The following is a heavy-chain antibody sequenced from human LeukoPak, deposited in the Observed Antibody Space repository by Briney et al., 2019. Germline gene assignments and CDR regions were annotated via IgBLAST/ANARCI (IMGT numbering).Heavy chain of an antibody. V-gene: IGHV3-30*02. D-gene: IGHD6-13*01. CDR1: GFTFSSYG. Sequence: PGGSLRLSCAASGFTFSSYGMHWVRQAPGKGLERVAFIRYDGSNKYYADSVKGRFTISRDNSKNTLYLQMNSLRAEDTAVYYCAKDPIRIGAAIQISAYYFDYWGQGTLVTVSS. J-gene: IGHJ4*02. CDR2: IRYDGSNK. CDR3: AKDPIRIGAAIQISAYYFDY.